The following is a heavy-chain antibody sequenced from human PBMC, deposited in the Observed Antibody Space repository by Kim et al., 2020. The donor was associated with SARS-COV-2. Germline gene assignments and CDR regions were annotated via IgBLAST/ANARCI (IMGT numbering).Heavy chain of an antibody. CDR2: IKQDGSEK. V-gene: IGHV3-7*01. Sequence: GGSLRLSCAASGFTFSSYWMSWVRQAPGKGLEWVANIKQDGSEKYYVDSVKGRFTISRDNAKNSLYLQMNSLRAEDTAVYYCARPPVPHYWYFDLWGRGTLVTVSS. CDR3: ARPPVPHYWYFDL. CDR1: GFTFSSYW. J-gene: IGHJ2*01. D-gene: IGHD2-2*01.